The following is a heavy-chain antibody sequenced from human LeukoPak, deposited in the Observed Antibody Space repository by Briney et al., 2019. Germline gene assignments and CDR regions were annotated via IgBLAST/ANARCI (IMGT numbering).Heavy chain of an antibody. J-gene: IGHJ4*02. CDR3: ARDSCDRSGDYYLFDY. Sequence: SEALSLTCTDSRGSISSYYWSWIRQPAGKGLEWIGRIYTSGSTNYNPSLKSRVTMSVDTSKNQFSLKLSSVTAADTAVYYCARDSCDRSGDYYLFDYWGQGTLVTVSS. D-gene: IGHD3-22*01. V-gene: IGHV4-4*07. CDR1: RGSISSYY. CDR2: IYTSGST.